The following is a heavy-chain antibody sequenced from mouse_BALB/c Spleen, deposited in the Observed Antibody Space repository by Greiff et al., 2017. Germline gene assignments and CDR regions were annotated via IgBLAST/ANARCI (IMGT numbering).Heavy chain of an antibody. CDR1: GYTFTDYF. CDR2: IYPGSGST. CDR3: ARGGLRSFAY. V-gene: IGHV1-77*01. J-gene: IGHJ3*01. Sequence: VKLMESGPELVKPGASVKMSCKASGYTFTDYFISWVKQRTGQGLEWIGEIYPGSGSTYYNEKFKGKATLTADKSSNTAYMQLSSLTSEDSAVYFCARGGLRSFAYWGQGTLVTVSA. D-gene: IGHD2-12*01.